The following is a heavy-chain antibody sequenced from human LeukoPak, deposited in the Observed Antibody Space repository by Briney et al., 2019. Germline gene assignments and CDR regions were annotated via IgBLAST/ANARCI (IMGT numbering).Heavy chain of an antibody. Sequence: SETLSLTCTVAGGSISSYYWSWIRQPPGKGLEWIGYIYYSGSTNYNPSLKSRVTISVDTSKNQFSLKLSSVTAADTAVYYCERHDSGYDSFDYWGQGTLVTVSS. CDR1: GGSISSYY. CDR2: IYYSGST. V-gene: IGHV4-59*08. J-gene: IGHJ4*02. CDR3: ERHDSGYDSFDY. D-gene: IGHD5-12*01.